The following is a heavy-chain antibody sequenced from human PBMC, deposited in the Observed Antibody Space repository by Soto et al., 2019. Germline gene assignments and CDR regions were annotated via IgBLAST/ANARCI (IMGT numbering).Heavy chain of an antibody. CDR3: ARLSSGWYGAFDY. CDR1: GFTFSSYW. D-gene: IGHD6-19*01. Sequence: GGSLRLSCAASGFTFSSYWMSWVRQAPGKGLEWVANIKQDGSEKYYVDSVKGRFTISRDNAKNSLYLQMNSLRAEDTAAYYCARLSSGWYGAFDYWAQGTLVTVSS. V-gene: IGHV3-7*03. CDR2: IKQDGSEK. J-gene: IGHJ4*02.